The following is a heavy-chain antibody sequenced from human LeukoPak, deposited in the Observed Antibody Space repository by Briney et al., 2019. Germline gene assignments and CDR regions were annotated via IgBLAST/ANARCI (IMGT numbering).Heavy chain of an antibody. Sequence: GGSLRLSCAASGFIFSSYSMSWVRQAPGKGLEWVSVITGSGGDTYYADSVKGRFTISKDNSKNTVYLQMSSLRVDDTAVYYCAKAASSSWPSYYYGMDVWGQGTTVTVSS. D-gene: IGHD6-13*01. J-gene: IGHJ6*02. V-gene: IGHV3-23*01. CDR2: ITGSGGDT. CDR1: GFIFSSYS. CDR3: AKAASSSWPSYYYGMDV.